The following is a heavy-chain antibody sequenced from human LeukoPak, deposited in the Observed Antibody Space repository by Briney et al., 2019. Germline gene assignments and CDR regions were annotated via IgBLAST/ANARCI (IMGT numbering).Heavy chain of an antibody. CDR3: AKDLLTAAAGPYEFDY. V-gene: IGHV3-33*06. J-gene: IGHJ4*02. D-gene: IGHD6-13*01. Sequence: GGSLRLSXAASGFTFSSYGMHWVRQAPGKGLEWVAVIWYDGSNKYYADSVKGRFTISRDNSKNTLYLQMNSLRAEDTAVYYCAKDLLTAAAGPYEFDYWGQGTLVTVSS. CDR1: GFTFSSYG. CDR2: IWYDGSNK.